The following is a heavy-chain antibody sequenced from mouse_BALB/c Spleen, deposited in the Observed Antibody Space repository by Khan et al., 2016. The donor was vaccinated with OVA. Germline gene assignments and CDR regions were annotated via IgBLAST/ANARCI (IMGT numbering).Heavy chain of an antibody. J-gene: IGHJ4*01. CDR2: ISYSGST. Sequence: EVQLQESGPGLVKPSQSLSLTCTVTGYSITSNYAWNWIRQFPGNKLEWMGYISYSGSTNYKPSPNSRISITRANSKNQFFLLVNSVTTEDTATYYCARGNYYGYAMDYWGQGTSSTVSS. CDR1: GYSITSNYA. V-gene: IGHV3-2*02. CDR3: ARGNYYGYAMDY. D-gene: IGHD1-1*01.